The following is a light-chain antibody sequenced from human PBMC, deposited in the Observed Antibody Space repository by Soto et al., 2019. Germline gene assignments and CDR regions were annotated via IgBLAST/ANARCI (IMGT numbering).Light chain of an antibody. CDR2: LGS. Sequence: DIVMTQSPLSLPVTPGEPASISCRSSQSLLHSNGKKYLDWYLQKPGQSPQLLICLGSNRASGVPDRFSGRVSGTDFTLRIIRVEAEDVGVYYCMQALQTPYTFGPGTKVDIK. V-gene: IGKV2-28*01. CDR1: QSLLHSNGKKY. CDR3: MQALQTPYT. J-gene: IGKJ3*01.